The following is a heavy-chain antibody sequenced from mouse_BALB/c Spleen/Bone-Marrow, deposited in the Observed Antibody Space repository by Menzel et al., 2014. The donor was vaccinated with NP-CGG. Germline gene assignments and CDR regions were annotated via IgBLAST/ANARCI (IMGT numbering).Heavy chain of an antibody. CDR3: ARFPMDY. CDR1: GFTFTDYY. V-gene: IGHV7-3*02. CDR2: IRNKAYGYTT. Sequence: VQLKHSGGGLVQPGGSLRLSCTTSGFTFTDYYMSWVRQPPGKALEWLAFIRNKAYGYTTEYSASVRGRFTISRDNSQITLYLQMNTLRAEDSASYYCARFPMDYWGQGTSVTVSS. J-gene: IGHJ4*01.